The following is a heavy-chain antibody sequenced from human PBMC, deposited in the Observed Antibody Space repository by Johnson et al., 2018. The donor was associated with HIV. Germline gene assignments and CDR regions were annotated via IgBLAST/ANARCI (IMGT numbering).Heavy chain of an antibody. J-gene: IGHJ3*02. Sequence: VQLVESGGGVVQPGRSLRLSCAASGFPFSTYAMHWVRLAPGKGLEWVSVISYDGSNKYYADSVKGRFTISRDNSKNTLYLQMNSLRAEDTAVYYCARDSRISLIVVVSRGGFDIWGQGTMVTVSS. V-gene: IGHV3-30*04. CDR3: ARDSRISLIVVVSRGGFDI. CDR1: GFPFSTYA. D-gene: IGHD3-22*01. CDR2: ISYDGSNK.